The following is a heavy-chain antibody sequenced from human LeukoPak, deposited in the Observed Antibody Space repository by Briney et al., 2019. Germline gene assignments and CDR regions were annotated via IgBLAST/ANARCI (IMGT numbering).Heavy chain of an antibody. CDR3: ARQRVTGTHSFDY. CDR1: GGSISSYY. CDR2: IYYSGST. J-gene: IGHJ4*02. D-gene: IGHD1-7*01. V-gene: IGHV4-59*08. Sequence: KTSETLSLTCTVSGGSISSYYWSWIRQPPGKGLEWIGYIYYSGSTNYNPSLKSRVTISVDTSKNQFSLKLSSVTAADTAVYYCARQRVTGTHSFDYWGQGTLVTVSS.